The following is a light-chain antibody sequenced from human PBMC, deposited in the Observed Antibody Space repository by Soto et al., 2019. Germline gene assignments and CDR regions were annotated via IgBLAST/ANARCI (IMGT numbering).Light chain of an antibody. V-gene: IGLV2-14*03. CDR3: SSNTSSSNYV. CDR1: SSDVGGYKY. Sequence: QSVLTQPASVSGSPGQSITISCTGTSSDVGGYKYVSWYQQHPGKAPKLMIYDVTNRPSGVSNRFSGSKSGNTASLTISGLQAEDEADYYCSSNTSSSNYVFGTGTKVTVL. J-gene: IGLJ1*01. CDR2: DVT.